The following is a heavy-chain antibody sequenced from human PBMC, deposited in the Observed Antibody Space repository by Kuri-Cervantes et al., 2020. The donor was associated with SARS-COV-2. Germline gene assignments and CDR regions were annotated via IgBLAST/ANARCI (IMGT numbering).Heavy chain of an antibody. J-gene: IGHJ4*02. V-gene: IGHV5-51*01. D-gene: IGHD4-17*01. CDR1: GYSFTSYW. CDR3: ASRGTTVPAGNY. Sequence: GGSLRLSCKGSGYSFTSYWIGWVRQMPGKGLEWVGIIYPGDSDTRYSPSSQGQVTISADKSITTAYLQWSSLKASDTAIYYCASRGTTVPAGNYWGQGTLVTVSS. CDR2: IYPGDSDT.